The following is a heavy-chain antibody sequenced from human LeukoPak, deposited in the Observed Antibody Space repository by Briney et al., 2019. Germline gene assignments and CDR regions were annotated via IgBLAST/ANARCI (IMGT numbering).Heavy chain of an antibody. CDR3: ARDPQGSSSWYWSSDY. D-gene: IGHD6-13*01. CDR1: GFTFDDYA. V-gene: IGHV3-9*01. CDR2: ISWNSGSI. J-gene: IGHJ4*02. Sequence: GGSLRLSCAASGFTFDDYAMHWVRQAPGKGLEWVSGISWNSGSIGYADSVKGRFTTSRDNAKNSLYLQMNSLRAEDTAVYYCARDPQGSSSWYWSSDYWGQGTLVTVSS.